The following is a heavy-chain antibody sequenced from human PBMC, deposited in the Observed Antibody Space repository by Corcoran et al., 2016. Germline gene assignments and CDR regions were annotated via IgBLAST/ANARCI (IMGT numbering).Heavy chain of an antibody. CDR2: MNPNSGNT. CDR3: ARLRVYYYGSGSYLWFDP. J-gene: IGHJ5*02. CDR1: GYTFTSYD. Sequence: QVQLVQSGAEVKKPGASVKVSCKASGYTFTSYDINWVRQATGQGLEWMGWMNPNSGNTGYAQKFQGRVTMTRNTSISTAYMELSSLRSEDTAVYYCARLRVYYYGSGSYLWFDPWGQGTLVTVSS. D-gene: IGHD3-10*01. V-gene: IGHV1-8*01.